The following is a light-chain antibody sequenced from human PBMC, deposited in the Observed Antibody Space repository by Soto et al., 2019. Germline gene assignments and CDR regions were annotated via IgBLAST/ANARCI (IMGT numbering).Light chain of an antibody. CDR3: SSWDDILNGYV. CDR2: SNS. Sequence: QSVLTQPPSTSGTPGQRVTISCSGSSSNSGGNTVTWYQQLPGAAPKLLIFSNSLRPSGIPDRFSGSKSGTSASLAISGLQSEDEADYYCSSWDDILNGYVFGTGTKV. V-gene: IGLV1-44*01. CDR1: SSNSGGNT. J-gene: IGLJ1*01.